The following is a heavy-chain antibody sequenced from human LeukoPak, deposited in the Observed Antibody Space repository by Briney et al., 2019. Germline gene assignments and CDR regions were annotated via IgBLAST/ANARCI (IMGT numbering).Heavy chain of an antibody. CDR2: INHSGST. CDR1: GGSFSGYY. Sequence: PSETLSLTCAVYGGSFSGYYWSRIRQPPGKGLEWIGEINHSGSTNYNPSLKSRVTISVDTSKNQFSLKLSSVTAADTAVYYCATIVVPAARHYYYYYMDVWGKGTTVTVSS. CDR3: ATIVVPAARHYYYYYMDV. V-gene: IGHV4-34*01. D-gene: IGHD2-2*01. J-gene: IGHJ6*03.